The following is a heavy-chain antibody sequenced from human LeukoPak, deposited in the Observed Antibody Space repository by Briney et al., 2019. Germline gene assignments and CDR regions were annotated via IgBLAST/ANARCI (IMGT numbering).Heavy chain of an antibody. V-gene: IGHV4-4*02. J-gene: IGHJ4*02. D-gene: IGHD4/OR15-4a*01. CDR1: LDSTTSNF. Sequence: SETLSLTCTVSLDSTTSNFWSWVRQPPGKGLEWIGEIHRSGSPNYNPSLQSRVTISIDRSRNQIVLELSSVTAADTAVYYCAREILGGSNPGAYWGQGILVTVSS. CDR3: AREILGGSNPGAY. CDR2: IHRSGSP.